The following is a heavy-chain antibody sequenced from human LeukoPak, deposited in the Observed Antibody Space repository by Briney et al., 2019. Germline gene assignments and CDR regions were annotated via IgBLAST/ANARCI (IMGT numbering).Heavy chain of an antibody. CDR3: ARDKVEGPTKFDS. J-gene: IGHJ5*01. CDR1: GGSFSGYY. V-gene: IGHV4-34*01. D-gene: IGHD5-24*01. Sequence: PSETLSLTCAVYGGSFSGYYWGWIRQPPGKGLEWIGEINHSGSTNYNPSLKSRVTISVDTSKNQFSLKLSSVTAADTAVYYCARDKVEGPTKFDSWGQGIRVTVSS. CDR2: INHSGST.